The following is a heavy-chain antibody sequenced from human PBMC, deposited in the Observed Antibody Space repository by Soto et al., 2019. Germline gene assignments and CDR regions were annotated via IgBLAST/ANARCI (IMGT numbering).Heavy chain of an antibody. V-gene: IGHV1-58*01. CDR1: GFTFTSSA. J-gene: IGHJ4*02. CDR2: IVVGSGNT. CDR3: AASRDDSSGYYYGYYFDH. D-gene: IGHD3-22*01. Sequence: ASVKVSCKASGFTFTSSAVQWVLQARGQRLEWIGWIVVGSGNTNYAQKFQERVTITRDMSTSTAYMELSSLRSEDTAVYYCAASRDDSSGYYYGYYFDHWGQGTLVTVSS.